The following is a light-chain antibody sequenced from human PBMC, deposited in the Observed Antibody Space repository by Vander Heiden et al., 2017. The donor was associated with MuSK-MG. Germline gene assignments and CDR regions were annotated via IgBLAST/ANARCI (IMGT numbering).Light chain of an antibody. CDR2: AAS. CDR3: QQFINFPST. CDR1: QDISSA. V-gene: IGKV1D-13*01. Sequence: AIQLTQSPSSLSASVGDRVTITCRASQDISSALDWYQQKPGKAPKVLIYAASTLGGGVPLRFGGSGSGTVFILTISRLQPEDFATYYCQQFINFPSTFGPGTKVDI. J-gene: IGKJ2*01.